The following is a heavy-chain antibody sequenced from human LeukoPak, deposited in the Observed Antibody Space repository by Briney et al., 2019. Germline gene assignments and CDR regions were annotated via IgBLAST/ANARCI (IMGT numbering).Heavy chain of an antibody. CDR3: AKDSSPYDILTGALDY. D-gene: IGHD3-9*01. V-gene: IGHV3-9*01. Sequence: GGSLRLSCAASGFTFDDYAMHWVRQAPGKGLEWVSGISWNSGSIGYADSVKGRFTISRDNAKNSLYLQMNSLRAEDTALYYCAKDSSPYDILTGALDYWGQGTLVTVSS. CDR1: GFTFDDYA. J-gene: IGHJ4*02. CDR2: ISWNSGSI.